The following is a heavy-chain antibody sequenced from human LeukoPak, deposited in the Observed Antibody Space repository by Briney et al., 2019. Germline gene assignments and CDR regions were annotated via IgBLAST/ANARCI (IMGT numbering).Heavy chain of an antibody. CDR3: TTRRVAVATYFDY. Sequence: GGSLRLSCAASGFTFSNAWMSWVRQAPGKGLEWVGRIKSKTDGGTTDYAAPVKGRFTISRDDSKNTLYLQMNSLKTEDTAVYYCTTRRVAVATYFDYWGREPWSPSPQ. D-gene: IGHD6-19*01. CDR1: GFTFSNAW. CDR2: IKSKTDGGTT. J-gene: IGHJ4*02. V-gene: IGHV3-15*01.